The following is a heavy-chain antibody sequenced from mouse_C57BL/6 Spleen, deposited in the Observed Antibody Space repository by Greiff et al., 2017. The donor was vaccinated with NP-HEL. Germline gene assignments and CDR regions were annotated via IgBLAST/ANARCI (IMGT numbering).Heavy chain of an antibody. CDR1: GYTFTDYE. Sequence: QVQLKESGAELVRPGASVTLSCKASGYTFTDYEMHWVKQTPVHGLEWIGAIDPETGGTAYNQKFKGKAILTADKSSSTAYMELRSLTSEDSAVYYCTRSTTVAEDYWGQGTTLTVSS. V-gene: IGHV1-15*01. J-gene: IGHJ2*01. CDR2: IDPETGGT. CDR3: TRSTTVAEDY. D-gene: IGHD1-1*01.